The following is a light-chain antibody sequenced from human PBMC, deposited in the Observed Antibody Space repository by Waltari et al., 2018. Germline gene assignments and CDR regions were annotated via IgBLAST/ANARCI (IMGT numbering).Light chain of an antibody. Sequence: EIVMTQSPATLSMSPGERATLSCRPSQSVGNRLSWYQQKPGQSPRLPISGASTRATGIPARFRGSGSGTEFTLTISSLQSEDFALYYCQQYNNWPPKFTFGQGTRLEIK. V-gene: IGKV3-15*01. CDR3: QQYNNWPPKFT. CDR2: GAS. J-gene: IGKJ5*01. CDR1: QSVGNR.